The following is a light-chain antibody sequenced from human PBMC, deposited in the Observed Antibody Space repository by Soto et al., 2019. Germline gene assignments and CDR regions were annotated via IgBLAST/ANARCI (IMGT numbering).Light chain of an antibody. Sequence: DIRITQSPSSVSASVGDRVTITCRASQGFSSWLAWYQQKPGKAPKLVIYSESSLQSGVPPRFSGSGSRTDFTLTISSLQPEDFATYYCQQTNSFPLPFGGGTKVEIK. CDR3: QQTNSFPLP. CDR1: QGFSSW. CDR2: SES. J-gene: IGKJ4*01. V-gene: IGKV1-12*01.